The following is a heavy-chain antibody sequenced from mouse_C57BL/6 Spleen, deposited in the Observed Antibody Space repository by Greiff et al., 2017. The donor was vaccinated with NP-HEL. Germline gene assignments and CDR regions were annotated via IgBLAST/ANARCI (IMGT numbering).Heavy chain of an antibody. D-gene: IGHD3-1*01. CDR1: GFSFNTYA. Sequence: EVHLVESGGGLVQPKGSLKLSCAASGFSFNTYAMNWVRQAPGKGLEWVARIRSKSNNYATYYADSVKDRFTISRDDSESMLYLQMNNLKTEDTAMYYCVRRKLGYYAMDYWGQGTSVTVSS. J-gene: IGHJ4*01. CDR3: VRRKLGYYAMDY. CDR2: IRSKSNNYAT. V-gene: IGHV10-1*01.